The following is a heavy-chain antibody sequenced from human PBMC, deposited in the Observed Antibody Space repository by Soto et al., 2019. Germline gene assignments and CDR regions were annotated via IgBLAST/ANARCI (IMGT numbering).Heavy chain of an antibody. CDR2: INEDGSEK. Sequence: EVQLVESGGGAVQPGGSLRLSCVASGFMFTKHWMGWVRQVPGKGLEWLANINEDGSEKNYVDSVKGRFTISRAKAKNSLYLQMRSLRAEDTAVYYCARCGSYGFVWFYYYAMDVWGQGTAVTVSS. V-gene: IGHV3-7*01. D-gene: IGHD5-18*01. CDR1: GFMFTKHW. CDR3: ARCGSYGFVWFYYYAMDV. J-gene: IGHJ6*02.